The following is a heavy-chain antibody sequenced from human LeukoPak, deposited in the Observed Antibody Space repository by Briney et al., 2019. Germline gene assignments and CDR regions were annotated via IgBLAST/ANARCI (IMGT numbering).Heavy chain of an antibody. CDR2: ISGSGGST. CDR3: AKAAQTSYDFWSGYYTTPQYYFDH. J-gene: IGHJ4*02. D-gene: IGHD3-3*01. V-gene: IGHV3-23*01. Sequence: GGSLRLSCAASGFTFSSYAMSWVRQAPGKGLEWVSAISGSGGSTYYADSVKGRFTISRDNSKNTLYLQMNSLRAEDTAVYYCAKAAQTSYDFWSGYYTTPQYYFDHWGQGTLVTVSS. CDR1: GFTFSSYA.